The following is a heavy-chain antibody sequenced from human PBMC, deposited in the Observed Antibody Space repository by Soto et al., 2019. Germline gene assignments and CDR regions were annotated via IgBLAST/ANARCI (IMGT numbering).Heavy chain of an antibody. CDR2: IRNKAYGGTT. J-gene: IGHJ4*02. CDR1: GFTFADYT. CDR3: TRDGRYSGYPPPAF. Sequence: EVQLVESGGGLLQPGRSLRLSGTTSGFTFADYTLSWFRQAPGKGLEWSGFIRNKAYGGTTEYAASVKGRFSISRDDSKSIAYLQMNSLKTEDTAVYYCTRDGRYSGYPPPAFWGQGTLVIVSS. D-gene: IGHD5-12*01. V-gene: IGHV3-49*03.